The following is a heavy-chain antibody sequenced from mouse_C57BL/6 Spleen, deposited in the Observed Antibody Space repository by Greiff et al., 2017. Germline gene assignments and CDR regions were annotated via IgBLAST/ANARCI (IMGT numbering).Heavy chain of an antibody. V-gene: IGHV5-6*01. D-gene: IGHD1-2*01. CDR1: GFTFSSYG. J-gene: IGHJ3*01. CDR3: ARAAFAY. Sequence: EVKLMESGGDLVKPGGSLKLSCAASGFTFSSYGMSWVRQTPDKRLEWVATISSGGSYTYYPDSVKGRFTISRDNAKNTLYLQMSRLKSEDTAMYYCARAAFAYWGQGTLVTVSA. CDR2: ISSGGSYT.